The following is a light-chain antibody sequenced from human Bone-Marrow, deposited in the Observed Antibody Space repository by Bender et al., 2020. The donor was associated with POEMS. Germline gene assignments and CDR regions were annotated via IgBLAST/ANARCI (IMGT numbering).Light chain of an antibody. CDR2: QDT. CDR1: DLGDKY. V-gene: IGLV3-1*01. J-gene: IGLJ2*01. CDR3: QAWDTYSVI. Sequence: SYEVTQPPSVSVSPGQTASITCSGDDLGDKYVAWYPQKPGQSPVLVIYQDTNRPSGIPERFSGSNSGNTATLTISGTQAMDEADYYCQAWDTYSVIFGGGTKLTVL.